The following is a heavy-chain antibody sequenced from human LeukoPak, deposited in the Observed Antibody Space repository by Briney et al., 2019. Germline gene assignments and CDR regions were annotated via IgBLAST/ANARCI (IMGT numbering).Heavy chain of an antibody. CDR2: INHSGST. J-gene: IGHJ4*02. V-gene: IGHV4-34*01. D-gene: IGHD3-9*01. Sequence: PSETLSLTCAVYGGSFSGYYWSWIRQPPGKGLEWIGEINHSGSTNYNPSLKSRVTISADTSKNQFSLKLSSVTAADTAVYYCASSDDILTGYYKGLDNWGREPWSPSPQ. CDR1: GGSFSGYY. CDR3: ASSDDILTGYYKGLDN.